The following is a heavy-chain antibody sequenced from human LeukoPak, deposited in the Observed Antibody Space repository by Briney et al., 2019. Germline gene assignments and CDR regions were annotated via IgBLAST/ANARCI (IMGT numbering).Heavy chain of an antibody. D-gene: IGHD3-3*01. CDR1: GGSISSGSYY. J-gene: IGHJ4*02. V-gene: IGHV4-61*02. CDR2: IYTSGST. Sequence: SQTLSLTCTVSGGSISSGSYYWSWIRQPAGKGLEWIGRIYTSGSTNYNPSLKCRVTISVDTSKNQFSLKLSSVTAADTAVYYCARRYYDFWSGYYVDYWGQGTLVTVSS. CDR3: ARRYYDFWSGYYVDY.